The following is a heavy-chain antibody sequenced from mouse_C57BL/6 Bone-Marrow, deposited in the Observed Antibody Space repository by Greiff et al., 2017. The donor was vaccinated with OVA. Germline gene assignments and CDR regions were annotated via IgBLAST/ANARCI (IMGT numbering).Heavy chain of an antibody. J-gene: IGHJ2*01. CDR3: AREALGYGSSFFDY. CDR2: INPNNGGT. V-gene: IGHV1-18*01. Sequence: EVQLQESGPELVKPGASVKIPCKASGYTFTDYNMDWVKQSHGKSLEWIGDINPNNGGTIYNQKFKGKATLTVDKSSSTAYMELRSLTSEDTAVYYCAREALGYGSSFFDYWGQGTTLTVSS. D-gene: IGHD1-1*01. CDR1: GYTFTDYN.